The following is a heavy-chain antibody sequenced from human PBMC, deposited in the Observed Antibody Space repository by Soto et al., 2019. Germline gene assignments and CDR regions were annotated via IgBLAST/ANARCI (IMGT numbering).Heavy chain of an antibody. V-gene: IGHV3-23*01. D-gene: IGHD2-21*01. CDR2: TSNNGNT. CDR1: GFPFNTYA. Sequence: LRLSCEASGFPFNTYAMTWFRQVPGMGLEWVSTTSNNGNTDFAESVRGRFTVSRDNSKNILYLQMTNLRVEDAAIYFCAKDLRPGLIVPTKSGFDPWGQGTLVTVSS. CDR3: AKDLRPGLIVPTKSGFDP. J-gene: IGHJ5*02.